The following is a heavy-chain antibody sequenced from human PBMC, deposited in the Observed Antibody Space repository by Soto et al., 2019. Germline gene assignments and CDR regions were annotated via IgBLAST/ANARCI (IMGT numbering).Heavy chain of an antibody. CDR1: GFPFVPYV. D-gene: IGHD2-15*01. V-gene: IGHV3-23*01. J-gene: IGHJ4*02. CDR2: IRSNTAVT. CDR3: AKASDGGWPYYFDS. Sequence: PGGSLRLSCVASGFPFVPYVMAWVRHAPGKGLEWVAAIRSNTAVTHYADSMRDRFTISRVNSANTIFLQMNSLRVEDSAVYFCAKASDGGWPYYFDSWGQGALVTVSS.